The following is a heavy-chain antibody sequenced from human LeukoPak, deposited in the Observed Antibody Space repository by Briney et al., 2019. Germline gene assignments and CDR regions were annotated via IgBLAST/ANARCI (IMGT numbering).Heavy chain of an antibody. J-gene: IGHJ5*02. CDR1: GVSIRSSYYY. V-gene: IGHV4-39*01. CDR3: ARHYGP. D-gene: IGHD3-10*01. Sequence: PSETLSLTCTVSGVSIRSSYYYWGWIRQPPGKGLEWIGSIYDSGSTYYNPSLKSRVNITVDASKNQYSLRLNSVTASDTAVYYCARHYGPWGQGTLVTVSS. CDR2: IYDSGST.